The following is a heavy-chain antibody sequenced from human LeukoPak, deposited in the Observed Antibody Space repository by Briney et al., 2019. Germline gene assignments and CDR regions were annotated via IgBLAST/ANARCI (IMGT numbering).Heavy chain of an antibody. V-gene: IGHV4-31*03. J-gene: IGHJ3*02. Sequence: SQTLSLTCTVSGGSISSGGYYWSWIRQHPGKGLEWIGYIYYSGSTYYSPSLKSRVTISVDTSKNQFSLKLSSVTAADTAVYYCARSFSGWYGLDAFDIWGQGTMVTVSS. D-gene: IGHD6-19*01. CDR1: GGSISSGGYY. CDR3: ARSFSGWYGLDAFDI. CDR2: IYYSGST.